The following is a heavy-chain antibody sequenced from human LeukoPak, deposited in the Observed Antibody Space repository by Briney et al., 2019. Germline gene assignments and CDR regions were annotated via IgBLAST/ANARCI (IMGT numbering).Heavy chain of an antibody. D-gene: IGHD2-2*01. CDR1: GYSFTSYW. CDR3: ARIVVPAAITSGFDY. V-gene: IGHV5-51*01. Sequence: GESLKISCKGSGYSFTSYWIGWVRQMPGKGLEWMGIIYPGDSDTRYSPSLQGQVSISADKSISTAYLQWSSLKASDTAMYYCARIVVPAAITSGFDYWGQGTLVTVSS. CDR2: IYPGDSDT. J-gene: IGHJ4*02.